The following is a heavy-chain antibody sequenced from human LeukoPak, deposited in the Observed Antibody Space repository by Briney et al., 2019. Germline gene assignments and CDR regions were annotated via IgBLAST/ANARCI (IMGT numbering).Heavy chain of an antibody. J-gene: IGHJ5*02. V-gene: IGHV3-23*01. CDR3: AKAVCRCGRWIYFSHL. D-gene: IGHD5-12*01. CDR2: TSGSGGST. CDR1: GFTFSDFT. Sequence: PGGSLRLSCAASGFTFSDFTMNWVRQAPGKGLEWVSGTSGSGGSTYYSDPVKGRFTISRDNSKNTLYLQMSSLRAEDTALYYCAKAVCRCGRWIYFSHLWGQGTLVTVSS.